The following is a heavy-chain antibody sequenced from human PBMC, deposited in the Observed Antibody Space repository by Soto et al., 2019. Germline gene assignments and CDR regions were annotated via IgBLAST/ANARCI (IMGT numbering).Heavy chain of an antibody. CDR1: GFTFSSYA. J-gene: IGHJ4*02. CDR3: AKAGWYSGYDPDY. D-gene: IGHD5-12*01. V-gene: IGHV3-23*01. Sequence: EVQLLESGGGLVQPGGSLRLSCAASGFTFSSYAMSWVRQAPGKGLEWVSAISGSGGSTYYADFVKGRFTISRENSKNTLYLQMNSLRAEDTAVYYCAKAGWYSGYDPDYWGQGTLVTVSS. CDR2: ISGSGGST.